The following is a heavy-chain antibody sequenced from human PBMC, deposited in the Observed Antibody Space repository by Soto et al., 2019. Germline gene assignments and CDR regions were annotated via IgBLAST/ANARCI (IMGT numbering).Heavy chain of an antibody. CDR1: GFTFSSYG. D-gene: IGHD6-13*01. Sequence: GGSLRLSCAASGFTFSSYGMHWVRQAPGKGLEWVAVIWYDGSNKYYADSVKGRFTISRDNSKNTLYLQMNSLRAEDTAVYYCARSQSSSWYYFDYWGQGTLVTVSS. J-gene: IGHJ4*02. CDR3: ARSQSSSWYYFDY. V-gene: IGHV3-33*01. CDR2: IWYDGSNK.